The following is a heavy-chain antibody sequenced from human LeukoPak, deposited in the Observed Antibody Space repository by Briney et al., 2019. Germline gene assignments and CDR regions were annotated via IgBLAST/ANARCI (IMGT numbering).Heavy chain of an antibody. V-gene: IGHV3-30*01. D-gene: IGHD2-2*01. CDR2: ISYDGSNK. J-gene: IGHJ4*02. CDR1: GFTFSSYA. CDR3: ARPNFIVVVPAAIVY. Sequence: GRSLRLSCAASGFTFSSYAMHWVRQAPGKGLERVAVISYDGSNKYYADSVKGRFTISRDNSKNTLYLQMNSLRAEDTAVYYCARPNFIVVVPAAIVYWGQGTLVTVSS.